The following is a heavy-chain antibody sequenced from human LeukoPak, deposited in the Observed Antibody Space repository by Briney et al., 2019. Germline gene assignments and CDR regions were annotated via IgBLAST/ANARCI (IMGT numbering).Heavy chain of an antibody. J-gene: IGHJ5*02. D-gene: IGHD3-22*01. V-gene: IGHV4-59*06. CDR2: IYYSGST. CDR3: ARGTTYYYDSSGYYSWFDP. Sequence: SETLSLTCTVSGGSISSYYWSWIRQHPGKGLEWIGYIYYSGSTYYNPSLKSRVTISVDTSKNQFSLKLSSVTAADTAVYYCARGTTYYYDSSGYYSWFDPWGQGTLVTVSS. CDR1: GGSISSYY.